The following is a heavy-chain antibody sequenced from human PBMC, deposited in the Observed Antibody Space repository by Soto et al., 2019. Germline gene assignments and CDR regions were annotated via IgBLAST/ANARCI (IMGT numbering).Heavy chain of an antibody. Sequence: GESLKISCKGSGFSFTSYWISWVRQMPGKGLEWMGRIDPSDSYTNYSPSSQGHVTISADKSISTAYLQWSSLKASDTAMYYCARTMVRGVIIAPYYGMDVWGQGTTVTVSS. V-gene: IGHV5-10-1*01. CDR1: GFSFTSYW. D-gene: IGHD3-10*01. J-gene: IGHJ6*02. CDR2: IDPSDSYT. CDR3: ARTMVRGVIIAPYYGMDV.